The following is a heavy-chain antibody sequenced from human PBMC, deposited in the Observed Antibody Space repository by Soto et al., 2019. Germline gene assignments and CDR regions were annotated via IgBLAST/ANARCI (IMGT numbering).Heavy chain of an antibody. CDR3: AFSNDILTGYRAAQVDY. CDR1: GGSISSSSYY. V-gene: IGHV4-39*07. CDR2: INHSGST. J-gene: IGHJ4*02. Sequence: SETLSLTCTVSGGSISSSSYYWSWIRQPPGKGLEWIGSINHSGSTNYNPSLKSRVTISVDTSKNQFSLKLSSVTAADTAVYYCAFSNDILTGYRAAQVDYWGQGTLVTVSS. D-gene: IGHD3-9*01.